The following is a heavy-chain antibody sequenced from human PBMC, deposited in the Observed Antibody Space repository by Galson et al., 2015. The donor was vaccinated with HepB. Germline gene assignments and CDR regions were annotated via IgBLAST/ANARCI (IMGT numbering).Heavy chain of an antibody. J-gene: IGHJ4*02. V-gene: IGHV3-23*01. CDR3: AKDCLELWFSGR. CDR2: ISGSGGST. CDR1: GFTFSSYA. D-gene: IGHD5-18*01. Sequence: SLRLSCAASGFTFSSYAMSWVRQAPGKGLEWVSAISGSGGSTYHADSVKGRFTISRDNSKNTLYLQMNSLRAEDTAVYYCAKDCLELWFSGRGGQGTLVTVSS.